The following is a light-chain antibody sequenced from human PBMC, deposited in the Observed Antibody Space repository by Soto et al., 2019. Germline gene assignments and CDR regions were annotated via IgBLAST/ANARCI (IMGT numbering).Light chain of an antibody. CDR1: SSDVGGYNY. V-gene: IGLV2-8*01. CDR2: EIS. Sequence: QSALTQPPSASGSPGQSVTISCAGTSSDVGGYNYVSWYQQHPGKAPKLMIYEISKWPSGVPDRFSGSKSGNTASLTVSGLQAEDEADYYCSSYAASNNFGVFGSGTKVTVL. CDR3: SSYAASNNFGV. J-gene: IGLJ1*01.